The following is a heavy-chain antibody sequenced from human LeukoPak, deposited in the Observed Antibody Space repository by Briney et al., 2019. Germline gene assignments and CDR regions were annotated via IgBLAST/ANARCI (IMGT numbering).Heavy chain of an antibody. Sequence: GGSLRLSCAASGFTFSSYGMHWVRQAPGKGLEWVAVIWYDGSNKYYADSVKGRFTISRDNSKNTLYLQMNSLRAEDTAVYYCAGDSSAGASDAFDIWGQGTMVTVSS. D-gene: IGHD6-19*01. V-gene: IGHV3-33*01. CDR1: GFTFSSYG. CDR3: AGDSSAGASDAFDI. J-gene: IGHJ3*02. CDR2: IWYDGSNK.